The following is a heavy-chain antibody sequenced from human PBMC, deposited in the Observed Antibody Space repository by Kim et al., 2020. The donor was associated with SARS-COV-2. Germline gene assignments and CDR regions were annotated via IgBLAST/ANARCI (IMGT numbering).Heavy chain of an antibody. D-gene: IGHD3-22*01. CDR1: GFTFDDYG. CDR3: VRELGYYDSSGYYDY. J-gene: IGHJ4*02. CDR2: INWNGGST. Sequence: GGSLRLSCAASGFTFDDYGMSWVRQAPGKGLEWVSGINWNGGSTGYADSVKGRFTISRDNAKNSLYLQMNSLRAEDTALYHCVRELGYYDSSGYYDYWGQGTLVTVSS. V-gene: IGHV3-20*01.